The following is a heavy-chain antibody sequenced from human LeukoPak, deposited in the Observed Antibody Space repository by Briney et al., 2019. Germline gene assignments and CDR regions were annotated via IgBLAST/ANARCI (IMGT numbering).Heavy chain of an antibody. Sequence: SDTLSLTCTVSGGSISGRTYYWGWIRQPPGKGLEWIGSTSGSAYYNPSLKSRVTISVDTSKNQLSLKLSSVTAADTAVYYCARGGVGATTPYYFDYWGQGTLVTVSS. V-gene: IGHV4-39*02. D-gene: IGHD1-26*01. CDR1: GGSISGRTYY. CDR2: TSGSA. CDR3: ARGGVGATTPYYFDY. J-gene: IGHJ4*02.